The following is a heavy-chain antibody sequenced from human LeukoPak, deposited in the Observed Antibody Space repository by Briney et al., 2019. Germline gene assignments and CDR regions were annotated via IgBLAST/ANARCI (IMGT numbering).Heavy chain of an antibody. CDR3: ARNLAVNWFAP. CDR1: GSSFSGFW. Sequence: GGSLRLSCAASGSSFSGFWMTWVRHAPGMGLEWVANINPDGHEKNYVDSLKGRFTISRDNVKNLVFLQIDSLRVDDTAVYYCARNLAVNWFAPWGQGTLVTVSS. CDR2: INPDGHEK. V-gene: IGHV3-7*01. J-gene: IGHJ5*02. D-gene: IGHD3-16*01.